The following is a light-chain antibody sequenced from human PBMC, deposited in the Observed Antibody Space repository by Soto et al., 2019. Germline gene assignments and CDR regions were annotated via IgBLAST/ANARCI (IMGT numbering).Light chain of an antibody. J-gene: IGLJ2*01. CDR2: EDI. V-gene: IGLV2-23*01. Sequence: QSALTQPASVSGSPGQSITISCTGTSTDVGAYTLVSWYQQHPGRDPKLIIYEDIKPPSGVSSRFSSSKSGNTASLTISGLQAEVEADYYCCSYAGSRTLVFGGGIKLTVL. CDR3: CSYAGSRTLV. CDR1: STDVGAYTL.